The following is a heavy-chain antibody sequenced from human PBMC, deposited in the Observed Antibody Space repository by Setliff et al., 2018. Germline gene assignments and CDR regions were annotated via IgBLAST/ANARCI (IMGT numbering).Heavy chain of an antibody. D-gene: IGHD3-3*01. Sequence: SETLSLTCTVSGDSISSYYWSWIRQPPGKGLEWIGYIYYSESTNYSPSLKSRVTISVDTSKNQFSLKLSSVTAADTAVYYCARGDFWSGSLQYLNWLDPWGQGTLVTSPQ. J-gene: IGHJ5*02. CDR2: IYYSEST. CDR1: GDSISSYY. CDR3: ARGDFWSGSLQYLNWLDP. V-gene: IGHV4-59*01.